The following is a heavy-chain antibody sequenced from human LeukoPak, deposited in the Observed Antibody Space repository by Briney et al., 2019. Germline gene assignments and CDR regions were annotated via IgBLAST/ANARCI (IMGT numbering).Heavy chain of an antibody. Sequence: GGSLRLSCAASGFTFSSYAMSWVRQAPGKGLEWVSSISGSGGSTYYADSVKGRFTISRENSKNTLYLKMNSMRAEDTAVYYCAKEEDAAAGIRGGPFDYWGQGTLVTVSS. CDR3: AKEEDAAAGIRGGPFDY. D-gene: IGHD6-13*01. CDR1: GFTFSSYA. J-gene: IGHJ4*02. V-gene: IGHV3-23*01. CDR2: ISGSGGST.